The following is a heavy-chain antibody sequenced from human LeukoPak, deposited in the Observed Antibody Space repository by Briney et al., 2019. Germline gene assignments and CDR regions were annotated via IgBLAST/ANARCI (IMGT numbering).Heavy chain of an antibody. J-gene: IGHJ4*01. V-gene: IGHV3-73*01. Sequence: PGGSLRLSCAASGITFSGSAMPWVRQAPGKGLEWVGRIRSKLDSYATAYAASVKGRFTISRDDSRNTAYLQMNSLKTEDTAVYYCTGQEYSSSPADDWGQRSLVTVSS. CDR3: TGQEYSSSPADD. CDR1: GITFSGSA. D-gene: IGHD6-6*01. CDR2: IRSKLDSYAT.